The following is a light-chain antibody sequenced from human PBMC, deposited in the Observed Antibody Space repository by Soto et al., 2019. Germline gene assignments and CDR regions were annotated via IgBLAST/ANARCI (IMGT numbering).Light chain of an antibody. CDR1: ESVSRY. Sequence: EIVLTKSPATLSLSPGNRATLSCRASESVSRYLAWYQQKPGQAPRLLIYDASNRATGITVRFSGSGSETDFTITITSLEPEDFAVYYCQQRSNWPYTFRGGTNMEIK. J-gene: IGKJ4*01. CDR2: DAS. CDR3: QQRSNWPYT. V-gene: IGKV3-11*01.